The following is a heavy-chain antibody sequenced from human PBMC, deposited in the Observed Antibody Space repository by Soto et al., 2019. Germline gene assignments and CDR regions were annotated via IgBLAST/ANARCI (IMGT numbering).Heavy chain of an antibody. CDR2: ISGSGGST. CDR3: AKDLGSSPHYYYGMDV. Sequence: EVQLLESGGGLVQPGGSLRLSCAASGFTFSSYAMSWVRQAPGKGLEWVSAISGSGGSTYYADSVKGRFTISRDNSKNTLYLQMNSLRAEDTAVYYCAKDLGSSPHYYYGMDVWGQGTTVTVSS. D-gene: IGHD6-13*01. J-gene: IGHJ6*02. CDR1: GFTFSSYA. V-gene: IGHV3-23*01.